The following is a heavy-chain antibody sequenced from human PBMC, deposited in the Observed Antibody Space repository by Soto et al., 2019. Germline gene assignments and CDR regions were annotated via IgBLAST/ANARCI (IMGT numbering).Heavy chain of an antibody. J-gene: IGHJ6*02. V-gene: IGHV3-48*03. D-gene: IGHD2-8*01. Sequence: RGSLRLSCVVSGFIFSEYQFNWVRQAPGKGLEWVSYIGRGGDPIYDAHSVKGRFTISRDDDKNTLYLEMNSLRVEDTAIYYFVRPPGPMYYAMDAWGQGTKVTGS. CDR3: VRPPGPMYYAMDA. CDR2: IGRGGDPI. CDR1: GFIFSEYQ.